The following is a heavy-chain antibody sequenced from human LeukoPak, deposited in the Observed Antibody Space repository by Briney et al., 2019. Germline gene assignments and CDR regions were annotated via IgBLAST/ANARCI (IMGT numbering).Heavy chain of an antibody. J-gene: IGHJ4*02. CDR1: GFTFSSYS. CDR3: ARGVVYCSSTSCPVDY. Sequence: GGSLRLSCAASGFTFSSYSMNWVRQAPGKGLEWVSSISSSSSYIYYADSVKGRFTISRDNAKNSLYLQMNSLRAEDTAVYYCARGVVYCSSTSCPVDYWGQGTLVTVSS. CDR2: ISSSSSYI. V-gene: IGHV3-21*01. D-gene: IGHD2-2*01.